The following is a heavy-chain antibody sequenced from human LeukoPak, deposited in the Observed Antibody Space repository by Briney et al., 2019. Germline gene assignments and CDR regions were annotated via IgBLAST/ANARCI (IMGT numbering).Heavy chain of an antibody. CDR2: IYHSGST. V-gene: IGHV4-30-2*01. CDR1: GGSISSGGYS. D-gene: IGHD4-17*01. J-gene: IGHJ6*02. Sequence: PSETLSLTCAVSGGSISSGGYSWSWIRQPPGKGLEWIGYIYHSGSTYYNPSLKSRVTISVDRSKNQFSLKLSSVTAADTAVYYCASEKQHDYGVGDGMDVWGQGTTVTVSS. CDR3: ASEKQHDYGVGDGMDV.